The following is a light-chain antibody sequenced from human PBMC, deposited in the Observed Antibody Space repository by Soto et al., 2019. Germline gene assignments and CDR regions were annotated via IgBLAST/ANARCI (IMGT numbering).Light chain of an antibody. Sequence: QSVLTQPASVSGSPGQSITISCTGTSSVVGGYNYVFWYQHPPGKAPKLMIYDVTNRPSGVSNRFSGSKSGNTASLTISGLQAEDEADYYCTSYTSSSTYVFGNGTKVTVL. V-gene: IGLV2-14*03. CDR2: DVT. CDR1: SSVVGGYNY. J-gene: IGLJ1*01. CDR3: TSYTSSSTYV.